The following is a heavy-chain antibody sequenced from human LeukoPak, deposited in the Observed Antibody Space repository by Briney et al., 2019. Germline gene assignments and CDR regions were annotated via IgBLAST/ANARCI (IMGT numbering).Heavy chain of an antibody. CDR1: GFIFSNYG. D-gene: IGHD4-17*01. V-gene: IGHV3-64D*06. CDR3: VRVNDYGDRNLYYFGY. Sequence: GGSLRLSCAASGFIFSNYGMYRVRRAPGKGLEFVSAISSDGDNTFYADSVKGRFTISRDNSKNTLYLQTSSLRGEDTAVYCCVRVNDYGDRNLYYFGYWGQGTLVTVSS. CDR2: ISSDGDNT. J-gene: IGHJ4*02.